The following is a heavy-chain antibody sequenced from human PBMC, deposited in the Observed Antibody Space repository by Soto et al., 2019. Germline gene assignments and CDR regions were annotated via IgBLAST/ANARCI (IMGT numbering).Heavy chain of an antibody. CDR2: IKQDGSEK. CDR3: ARERHNRLRLGDTFDY. D-gene: IGHD3-16*01. CDR1: GFTFSSYW. J-gene: IGHJ4*02. Sequence: EVQLVESGGGLVQPGGSLRLSCAASGFTFSSYWMSWVRQAPGKGLEWVANIKQDGSEKYYVDSVKGRFTISRDNAKNSLYLQMNSLRADDTAVYYCARERHNRLRLGDTFDYWGQGTLVTVSS. V-gene: IGHV3-7*03.